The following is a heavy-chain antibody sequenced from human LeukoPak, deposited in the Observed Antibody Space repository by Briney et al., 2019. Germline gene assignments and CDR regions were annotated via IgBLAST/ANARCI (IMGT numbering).Heavy chain of an antibody. V-gene: IGHV3-7*02. D-gene: IGHD1-26*01. CDR2: IKHDGSEE. CDR3: ARLMGERSLFDY. Sequence: AGGSLRLSCAASGFTFNIFWMSWVRQAPGKGLEWVANIKHDGSEEYYGDSVRGRFTISRDNAKNSLILQMNSLRGEDTAVYYCARLMGERSLFDYWGQGVLVTVSS. J-gene: IGHJ4*02. CDR1: GFTFNIFW.